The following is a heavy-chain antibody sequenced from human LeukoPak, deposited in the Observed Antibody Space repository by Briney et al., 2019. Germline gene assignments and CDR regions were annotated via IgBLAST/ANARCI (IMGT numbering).Heavy chain of an antibody. CDR3: ARGLGGSYFDY. V-gene: IGHV1-2*02. Sequence: GASVKVSCKASGYTFTGYYMHWVRQAPGQGLEWMGWINPNSGGTNYAQKFQGRVTMTTDTSTSTAYMELRSLRSDDTAVYYCARGLGGSYFDYWGQGTLVTVSS. CDR1: GYTFTGYY. D-gene: IGHD1-26*01. CDR2: INPNSGGT. J-gene: IGHJ4*02.